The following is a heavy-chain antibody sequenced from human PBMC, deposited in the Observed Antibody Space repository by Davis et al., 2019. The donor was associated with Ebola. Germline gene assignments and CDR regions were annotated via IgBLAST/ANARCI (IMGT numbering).Heavy chain of an antibody. V-gene: IGHV3-74*01. CDR3: ARDRYSSSWLQGFDS. J-gene: IGHJ5*01. D-gene: IGHD6-13*01. CDR2: ISTDVSST. CDR1: GFTFSRYW. Sequence: GESLKISCAASGFTFSRYWMHWVRQAPGKGLVWVSRISTDVSSTSYADSVKGRFTISRDNAKNTLYLQMNSLRAEDTAVYYCARDRYSSSWLQGFDSWGQGTLVTVSS.